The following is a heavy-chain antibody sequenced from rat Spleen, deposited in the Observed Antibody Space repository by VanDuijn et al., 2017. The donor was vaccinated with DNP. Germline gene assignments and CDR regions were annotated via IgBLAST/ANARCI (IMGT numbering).Heavy chain of an antibody. J-gene: IGHJ4*01. CDR3: ATFEGRDA. V-gene: IGHV5-7*01. Sequence: EVQLVESGGGLVQPGRSLKLSCAVSGFTFTDYNMAWVRQAPEKGLEWVATITYDGRHTYYRDSVQGRFTISRGNAKSTLYLQMDSLRAEDTATYYCATFEGRDAWGQGTSVTVSS. CDR1: GFTFTDYN. D-gene: IGHD1-11*01. CDR2: ITYDGRHT.